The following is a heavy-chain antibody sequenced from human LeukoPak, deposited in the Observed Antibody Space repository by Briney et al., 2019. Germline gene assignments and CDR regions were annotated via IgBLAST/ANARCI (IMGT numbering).Heavy chain of an antibody. CDR2: IRDDATNT. Sequence: PGGSLRLSCAASGFAFSRFGMHWVRQAPGKGLEWVAFIRDDATNTFYADSVKGRFTVSRGNSKNTLYLQMNSLRPEDTAVYSCAKTRNSGLRSYYYMDVWGKGTTVTISS. CDR3: AKTRNSGLRSYYYMDV. J-gene: IGHJ6*03. V-gene: IGHV3-30*02. D-gene: IGHD3-22*01. CDR1: GFAFSRFG.